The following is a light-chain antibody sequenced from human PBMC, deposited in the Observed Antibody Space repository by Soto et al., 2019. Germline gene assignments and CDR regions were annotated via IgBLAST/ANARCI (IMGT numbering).Light chain of an antibody. V-gene: IGLV2-14*01. CDR2: EVS. Sequence: QSVLTQPASVSGSPGQSITISCTGTSSDVGGYNYVSWYQQHPGKAPKLMIYEVSNRPSGVSNRFSGSESGNTASLTISGLQAEDEADYYCSSYKSSNSGVFGTGTKLTVL. J-gene: IGLJ1*01. CDR3: SSYKSSNSGV. CDR1: SSDVGGYNY.